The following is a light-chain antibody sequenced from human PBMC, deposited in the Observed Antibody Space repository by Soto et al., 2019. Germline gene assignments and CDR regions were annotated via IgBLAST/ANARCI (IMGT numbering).Light chain of an antibody. J-gene: IGKJ2*01. V-gene: IGKV3-20*01. Sequence: EMVLTQSPGTLSLSPGERATLSCRASQSINSSYLAWYQQKPRQAPRLLIYGASSRATGIPDRFSGSGSGTDFTLTISRLEPEDFAMYYCQQYGSSPPAFGQGTKLEIK. CDR2: GAS. CDR1: QSINSSY. CDR3: QQYGSSPPA.